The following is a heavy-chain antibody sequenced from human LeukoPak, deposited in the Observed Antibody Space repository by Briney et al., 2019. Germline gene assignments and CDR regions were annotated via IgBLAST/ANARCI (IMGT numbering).Heavy chain of an antibody. CDR1: GGSISSSSYY. CDR2: IYYSGST. Sequence: PSETLSLTCTVSGGSISSSSYYWGWIRQPPGKGLEWIGSIYYSGSTYYNPSLKSRVTISVDTSKNQYSLKLSSVTAADTAVYYCASTAPMVGVVGYWGQGTLVTVSS. CDR3: ASTAPMVGVVGY. J-gene: IGHJ4*02. D-gene: IGHD1-26*01. V-gene: IGHV4-39*01.